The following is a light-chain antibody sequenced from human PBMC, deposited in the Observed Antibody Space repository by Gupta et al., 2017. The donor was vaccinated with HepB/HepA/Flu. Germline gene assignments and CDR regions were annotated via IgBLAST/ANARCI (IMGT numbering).Light chain of an antibody. CDR1: QSISSY. J-gene: IGKJ4*01. CDR2: AAS. Sequence: IQMTQSPSSLSASVGDRVTITCRASQSISSYLNWYQQKPGKAPELLIYAASTLQTGVPSRFSGSGSGTDFTLTVSSLQPEDFATYYCQETYDTPRTFGGETKVEIK. V-gene: IGKV1-39*01. CDR3: QETYDTPRT.